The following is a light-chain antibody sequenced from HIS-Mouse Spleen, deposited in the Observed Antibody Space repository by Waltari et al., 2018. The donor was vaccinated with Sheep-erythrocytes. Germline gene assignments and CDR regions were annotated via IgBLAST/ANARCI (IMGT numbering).Light chain of an antibody. J-gene: IGLJ1*01. CDR1: SSDVGGYNY. CDR2: DVS. Sequence: QSALTQPRSVSGSPGQSVTISCPGTSSDVGGYNYVSRYQQHPGKAPNPMIYDVSKRPSGVPDRFSGSKSGNTASLTISGLQAEDEADYYCCSYAGSYNHVFATGTKVTVL. V-gene: IGLV2-11*01. CDR3: CSYAGSYNHV.